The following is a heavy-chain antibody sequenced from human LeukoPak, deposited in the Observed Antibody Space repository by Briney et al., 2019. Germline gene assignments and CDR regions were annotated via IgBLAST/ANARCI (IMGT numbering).Heavy chain of an antibody. CDR3: AKRMGPSIAATDLDY. J-gene: IGHJ4*02. CDR2: IKSKTDGGTT. V-gene: IGHV3-15*01. D-gene: IGHD6-13*01. Sequence: GGSLRLSCAASGFTFSNAWMSWVRQAPGKGLEWVGRIKSKTDGGTTDYAAPVKGRFTISRDNSKNTLYLQMNSLRGEDTAVYYCAKRMGPSIAATDLDYWGQGTLVTVSS. CDR1: GFTFSNAW.